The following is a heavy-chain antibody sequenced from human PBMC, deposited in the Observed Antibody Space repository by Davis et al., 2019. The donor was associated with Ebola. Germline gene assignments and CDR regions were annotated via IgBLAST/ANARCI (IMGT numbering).Heavy chain of an antibody. CDR3: ARDLSWAGYFDD. Sequence: GGSLRLSCAATGFTVRTYFMNWVRQAPGKGLEWVSVIQSGGGTYYADSVKSRFTISRDNSKNTLYLQMNSLRVEDTAVYYCARDLSWAGYFDDWGQGTLVTVSS. CDR1: GFTVRTYF. CDR2: IQSGGGT. J-gene: IGHJ4*02. D-gene: IGHD6-13*01. V-gene: IGHV3-66*02.